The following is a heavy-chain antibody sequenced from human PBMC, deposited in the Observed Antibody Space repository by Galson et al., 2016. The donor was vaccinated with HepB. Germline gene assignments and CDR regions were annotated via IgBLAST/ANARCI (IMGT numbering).Heavy chain of an antibody. CDR1: GFTFNTYW. CDR3: ARDGYYYAMDV. V-gene: IGHV3-7*03. CDR2: IKYDGSEG. J-gene: IGHJ6*02. Sequence: SLRLSCAASGFTFNTYWMSWVRQAPGKGLEWVANIKYDGSEGYYVDSVKGRVTVSRDNAKSSLYLQMNSRRADDTAVYYCARDGYYYAMDVWGQGTTVTVSS.